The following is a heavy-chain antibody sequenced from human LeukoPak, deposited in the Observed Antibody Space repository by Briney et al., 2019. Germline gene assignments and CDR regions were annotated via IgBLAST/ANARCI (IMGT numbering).Heavy chain of an antibody. D-gene: IGHD2-2*01. J-gene: IGHJ6*04. CDR3: ARDSCSSTSCPVSYYGMDV. CDR1: GGSISSYY. CDR2: IYYSGST. Sequence: SETLSLTCTVSGGSISSYYWSWIRQPPGKGLEWIGYIYYSGSTNYNPSLKSRVTISEDTSKNQFSLKLSSVTAADTAVYYCARDSCSSTSCPVSYYGMDVWGKGTTVTVSS. V-gene: IGHV4-59*01.